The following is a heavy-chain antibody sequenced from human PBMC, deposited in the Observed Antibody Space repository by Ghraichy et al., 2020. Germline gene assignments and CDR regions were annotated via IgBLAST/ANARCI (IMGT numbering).Heavy chain of an antibody. CDR2: ISSGSGAI. CDR3: ARARGAYSRDAFDI. Sequence: GGSLRLSCAASGLTFSSYSMNWVRQAPGKGLEWVSYISSGSGAIYYADSVKGRFTISRDNAKNSLYLQMNSLRDEDTAVYYCARARGAYSRDAFDIWGQGTLVTVSS. J-gene: IGHJ3*02. V-gene: IGHV3-48*02. D-gene: IGHD3-22*01. CDR1: GLTFSSYS.